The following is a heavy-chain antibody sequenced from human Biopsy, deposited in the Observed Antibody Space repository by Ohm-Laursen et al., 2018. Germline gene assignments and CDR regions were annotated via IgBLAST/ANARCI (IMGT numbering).Heavy chain of an antibody. V-gene: IGHV4-59*01. D-gene: IGHD2/OR15-2a*01. J-gene: IGHJ6*02. CDR2: IYYSGST. CDR1: GGSISSDY. Sequence: TLSLTCTVSGGSISSDYWSWIRQTPGKGLEWIGYIYYSGSTNYNPSLKSRVTISVVTSKDQFSLRLNSVTAADTAVYYCARATNSTGWPYYYFYGMDVWGQGTTVTVSS. CDR3: ARATNSTGWPYYYFYGMDV.